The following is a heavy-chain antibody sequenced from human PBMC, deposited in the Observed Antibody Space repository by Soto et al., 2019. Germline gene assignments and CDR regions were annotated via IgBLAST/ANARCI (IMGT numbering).Heavy chain of an antibody. J-gene: IGHJ4*02. Sequence: PSETLSLTCAVSGGSISSFFWSWIRQSPGKGLEWIGYIYYSGNTNYNPSLKSRVTISLDTSRNQFSLKLSSVNAAETAVYYCARETKTVDLWSGYSPDYWGQGTMVTV. CDR3: ARETKTVDLWSGYSPDY. CDR1: GGSISSFF. CDR2: IYYSGNT. D-gene: IGHD3-3*01. V-gene: IGHV4-59*01.